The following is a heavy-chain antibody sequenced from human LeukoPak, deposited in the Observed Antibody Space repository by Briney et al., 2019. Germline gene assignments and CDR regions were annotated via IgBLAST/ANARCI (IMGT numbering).Heavy chain of an antibody. Sequence: GESLKISCKGSGYSFTTSWIGWVRQMPGNGLEWMGIVYPGDSDTRYSPSFQGQVTISADKSISTAYLQWSSLKASDTAIYYCARLGTTGTLYNWFDPWGQGTLVTVSS. D-gene: IGHD1-1*01. CDR3: ARLGTTGTLYNWFDP. J-gene: IGHJ5*02. V-gene: IGHV5-51*01. CDR1: GYSFTTSW. CDR2: VYPGDSDT.